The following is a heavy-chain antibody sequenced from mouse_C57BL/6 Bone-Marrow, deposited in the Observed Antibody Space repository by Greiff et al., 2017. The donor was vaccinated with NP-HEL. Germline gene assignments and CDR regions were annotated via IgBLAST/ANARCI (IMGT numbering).Heavy chain of an antibody. Sequence: QVHVKQPGAELVKPGASVKLSCKASGYTFTSYWMHWVKQRPGQGLEWIGMIHPNSGSTNYNEKFKSKATLTVDESSSTAYMQLSSLTSEDSAVYYCARGGITTVDYAMDYWGQGTAVTVSS. D-gene: IGHD1-1*01. CDR2: IHPNSGST. CDR1: GYTFTSYW. CDR3: ARGGITTVDYAMDY. J-gene: IGHJ4*01. V-gene: IGHV1-64*01.